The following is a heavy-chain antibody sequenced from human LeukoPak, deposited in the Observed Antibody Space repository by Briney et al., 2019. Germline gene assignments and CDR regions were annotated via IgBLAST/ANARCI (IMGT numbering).Heavy chain of an antibody. Sequence: GGSLRLSCAASGFTFSIYEMNWVCQAPGKGLEWVSYISSSGSTIFYADSVKGRFTISRDNAKNSLYLQMNSLRAEDTAVYYCARETDSTLFDYWGQGTLVTVSS. CDR3: ARETDSTLFDY. D-gene: IGHD5-18*01. J-gene: IGHJ4*02. CDR1: GFTFSIYE. V-gene: IGHV3-48*03. CDR2: ISSSGSTI.